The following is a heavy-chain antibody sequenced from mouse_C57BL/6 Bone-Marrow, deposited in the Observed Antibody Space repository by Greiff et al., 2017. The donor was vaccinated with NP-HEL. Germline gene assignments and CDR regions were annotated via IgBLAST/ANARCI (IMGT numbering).Heavy chain of an antibody. CDR2: ISSGGSYT. CDR3: ASLYYYGSSYAEFAY. V-gene: IGHV5-6*01. J-gene: IGHJ3*01. Sequence: EVMLVESGGDLVKPGGSLKLSCAASGFTFSSYGMSWVRQTPDKRLEWVATISSGGSYTYYPDSVKGRFTISRDNAKNTLYLQMSSLKSEDTAMYYCASLYYYGSSYAEFAYWGQGTLVTVSA. D-gene: IGHD1-1*01. CDR1: GFTFSSYG.